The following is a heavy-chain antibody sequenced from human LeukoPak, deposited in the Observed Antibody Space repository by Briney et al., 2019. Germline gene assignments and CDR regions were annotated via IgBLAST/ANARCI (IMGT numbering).Heavy chain of an antibody. CDR3: ARHAGEFDYGSGSYPFDP. J-gene: IGHJ5*02. D-gene: IGHD3-10*01. Sequence: SETLSLTCTVSGGSISSSSYYWGWIRQPPGKGLEWIGSIYYSGSTYYNPSLKSRVTISVDTSKNQFSLKLSSVTAADTAVYYCARHAGEFDYGSGSYPFDPWGQGTLVTVSS. CDR1: GGSISSSSYY. CDR2: IYYSGST. V-gene: IGHV4-39*01.